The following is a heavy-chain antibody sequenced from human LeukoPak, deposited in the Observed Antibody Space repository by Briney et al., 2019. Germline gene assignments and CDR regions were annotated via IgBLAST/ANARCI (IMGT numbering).Heavy chain of an antibody. V-gene: IGHV4-4*02. Sequence: SETLSLTCAVSGGSISSSNWWSWVRQPPGKGLEWIGEIYHSGSTNYNPSLKSRVTISVDKSKNQFSLKLSSVTAADTAVYYCARRPAYGGNQGYYYYYYYMDVWGKGTTVTVSS. J-gene: IGHJ6*03. CDR2: IYHSGST. CDR3: ARRPAYGGNQGYYYYYYYMDV. CDR1: GGSISSSNW. D-gene: IGHD4-23*01.